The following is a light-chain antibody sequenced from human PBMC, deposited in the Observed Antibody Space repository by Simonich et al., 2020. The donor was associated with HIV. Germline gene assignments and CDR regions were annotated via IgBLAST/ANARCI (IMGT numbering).Light chain of an antibody. CDR1: SPKIGAGYD. CDR3: QSYDSRLSVV. J-gene: IGLJ2*01. V-gene: IGLV1-40*01. Sequence: QSVLTQPPSVSGAPGQRVTISCTGSSPKIGAGYDVQRYQQLPGTAPKLLIYGNSNRPSGVPDRFSGSKSGTSASLAITGLQAEDEADYYCQSYDSRLSVVFGGGTKLTVL. CDR2: GNS.